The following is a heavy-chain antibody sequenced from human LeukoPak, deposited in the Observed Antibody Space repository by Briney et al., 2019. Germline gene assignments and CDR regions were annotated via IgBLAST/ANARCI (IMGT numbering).Heavy chain of an antibody. V-gene: IGHV4-39*01. CDR3: ARLVSGRRYYDSSGYGFSPY. CDR1: GDSIRTNNYY. Sequence: TSETLSLTCTVSGDSIRTNNYYWGWIRQPPGKGLEWIGSIYYSGSTYYNPSLKSRVTISVDTSKNQFSLKLSSVTAADTAVYYCARLVSGRRYYDSSGYGFSPYWGQGTLVTVSS. CDR2: IYYSGST. J-gene: IGHJ4*02. D-gene: IGHD3-22*01.